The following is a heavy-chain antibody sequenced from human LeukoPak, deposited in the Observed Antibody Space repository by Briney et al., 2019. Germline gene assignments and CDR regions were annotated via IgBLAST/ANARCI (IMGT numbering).Heavy chain of an antibody. J-gene: IGHJ6*04. Sequence: SETLSLTCAVYGGSFSGYYWSWIRQPPGKGPEWIGEINHSGSTNYNPSLKSRVTISVDTSKNQFSLKLSSVTAADTAVYYCARGPIPYCSGGSCYGMDVWGKGTTVTVSS. D-gene: IGHD2-15*01. CDR3: ARGPIPYCSGGSCYGMDV. CDR1: GGSFSGYY. V-gene: IGHV4-34*01. CDR2: INHSGST.